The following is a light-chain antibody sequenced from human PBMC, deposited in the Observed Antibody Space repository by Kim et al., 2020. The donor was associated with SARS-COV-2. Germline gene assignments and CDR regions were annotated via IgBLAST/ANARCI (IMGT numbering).Light chain of an antibody. J-gene: IGKJ4*01. CDR1: QGVRSC. Sequence: SLSPGERATLSCRASQGVRSCLAWYQQKPGQSPRLLIYDASNRATGIPARFSGSGSGTDFTLTISNLEPDDFAVYYCQQRHNWITFGGGTKVDIK. CDR2: DAS. CDR3: QQRHNWIT. V-gene: IGKV3-11*01.